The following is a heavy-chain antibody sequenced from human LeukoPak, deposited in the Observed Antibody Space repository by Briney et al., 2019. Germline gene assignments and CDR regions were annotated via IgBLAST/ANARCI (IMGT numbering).Heavy chain of an antibody. CDR3: ARHTQVAASSFDY. J-gene: IGHJ4*02. V-gene: IGHV4-61*01. CDR1: GGSFSSTSYY. D-gene: IGHD2-15*01. Sequence: SETLSLTCTVSGGSFSSTSYYWSWIRQPPGRGLEWIGYIYHSGSTNYNPSLKSRVTISVDTSKNQFSLKLSSVTAADTAVYYCARHTQVAASSFDYWGRGTLVTVSS. CDR2: IYHSGST.